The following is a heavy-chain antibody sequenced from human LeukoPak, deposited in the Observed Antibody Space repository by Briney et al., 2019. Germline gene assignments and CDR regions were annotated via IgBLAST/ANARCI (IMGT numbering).Heavy chain of an antibody. CDR1: GFTFSSYG. CDR3: ARLVKGSDYFDY. D-gene: IGHD3-9*01. V-gene: IGHV3-33*08. J-gene: IGHJ4*02. CDR2: IWYGGSNK. Sequence: GGSLRLSCAASGFTFSSYGMHWVRQAPGKGLEWVAVIWYGGSNKYYADSVKGRFTISRDNSKNTLYLQINSPRAEDTAVYYCARLVKGSDYFDYWGQGTLVTVSS.